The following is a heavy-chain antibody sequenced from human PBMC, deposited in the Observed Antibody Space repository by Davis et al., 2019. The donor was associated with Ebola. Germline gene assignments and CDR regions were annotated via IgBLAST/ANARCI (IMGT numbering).Heavy chain of an antibody. D-gene: IGHD1-14*01. CDR2: ISTYIVNP. J-gene: IGHJ6*03. Sequence: ASVKVSCKASGYNFDTFGISWVRQAPGHGLEWMGWISTYIVNPKFAHSYAQKFQGRVTMTTDSSTSTAYMEVRSLSSDDTAVYYCGRIHLCLPGIACSPYYSYYYIDVWGKGTTVTVSS. CDR1: GYNFDTFG. V-gene: IGHV1-18*01. CDR3: GRIHLCLPGIACSPYYSYYYIDV.